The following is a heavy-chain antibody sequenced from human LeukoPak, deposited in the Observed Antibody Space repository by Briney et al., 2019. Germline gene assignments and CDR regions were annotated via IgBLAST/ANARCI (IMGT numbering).Heavy chain of an antibody. Sequence: PGRSLRLSCAASGFTFSTYNMNWVRQAPGKGLEWVSLISGDGGSTYYADSVKGRFTISRDNSKNSLYLQMNSLRTEDTALYYCAKVSHSPGADYWGQGTLVTVSS. D-gene: IGHD1-26*01. V-gene: IGHV3-43*02. CDR2: ISGDGGST. J-gene: IGHJ4*02. CDR3: AKVSHSPGADY. CDR1: GFTFSTYN.